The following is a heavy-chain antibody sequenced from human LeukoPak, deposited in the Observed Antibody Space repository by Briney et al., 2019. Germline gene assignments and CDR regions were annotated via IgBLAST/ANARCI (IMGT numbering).Heavy chain of an antibody. CDR2: IYYSGST. V-gene: IGHV4-59*08. CDR1: GGSFSGYY. CDR3: ASGSVYSASWSNWLDA. Sequence: SETLSLTCAVYGGSFSGYYWSWIRQPPGKGLEWIGYIYYSGSTNYNPSLKSRVTMSVDTSKNQFSLNLTSVTAADTAVYYCASGSVYSASWSNWLDAWGQGTLVTVSS. D-gene: IGHD2-2*01. J-gene: IGHJ5*02.